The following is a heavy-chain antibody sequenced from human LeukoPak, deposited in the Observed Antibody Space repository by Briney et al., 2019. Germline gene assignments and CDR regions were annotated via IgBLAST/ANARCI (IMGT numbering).Heavy chain of an antibody. CDR3: ARKQRSPAHAFDI. Sequence: SVKVSCKASGGTFSSYAISWVRQAPGQGLEWMGRIIPILGIANYAQKFQGRVTITADESTSTAYMELSSLRSEDTAVYYCARKQRSPAHAFDIWGQGTMVTVSS. J-gene: IGHJ3*02. CDR2: IIPILGIA. CDR1: GGTFSSYA. V-gene: IGHV1-69*04.